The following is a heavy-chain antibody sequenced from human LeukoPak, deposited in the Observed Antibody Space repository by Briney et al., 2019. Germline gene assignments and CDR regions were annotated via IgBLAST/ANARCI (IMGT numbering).Heavy chain of an antibody. CDR1: GFIFGSYG. V-gene: IGHV3-30*03. CDR3: ARMFVSYAMDV. Sequence: GGSLRLSCAASGFIFGSYGMHWVRQAPGKGLEWVALISYDGSSKYYADSVKGRFTISRDNSKSTLNLQMNSLRAGDTAVYYCARMFVSYAMDVWGEGTTVTVSS. D-gene: IGHD3-10*02. J-gene: IGHJ6*04. CDR2: ISYDGSSK.